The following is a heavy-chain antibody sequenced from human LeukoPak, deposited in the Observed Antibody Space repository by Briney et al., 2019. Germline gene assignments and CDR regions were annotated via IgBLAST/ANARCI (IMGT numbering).Heavy chain of an antibody. V-gene: IGHV3-7*01. CDR1: GFTFSRYW. Sequence: TGGSLRLSCAASGFTFSRYWMSWVRQVPGKGLEWVANIKEDGSEEYYVDSVKGRFTISRDNAKNSLYLQMNSLRAEDTAVYHCARTLYFGDLFYDYWGQGTLVTVSS. CDR2: IKEDGSEE. D-gene: IGHD3-10*01. CDR3: ARTLYFGDLFYDY. J-gene: IGHJ4*02.